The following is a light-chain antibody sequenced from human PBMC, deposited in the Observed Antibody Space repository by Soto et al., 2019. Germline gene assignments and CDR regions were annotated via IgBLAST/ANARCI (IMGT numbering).Light chain of an antibody. CDR3: CSYAGSYSFV. Sequence: QSALTQPRSVSGSPGQSVTISCTGTSSDVGGYNYVSWYQQYPGKAPKVMIYDVSERPSGVPDRFSGSKSGNTASLTISGLQAEDEADYYCCSYAGSYSFVFGGGTKVTVL. CDR2: DVS. CDR1: SSDVGGYNY. V-gene: IGLV2-11*01. J-gene: IGLJ2*01.